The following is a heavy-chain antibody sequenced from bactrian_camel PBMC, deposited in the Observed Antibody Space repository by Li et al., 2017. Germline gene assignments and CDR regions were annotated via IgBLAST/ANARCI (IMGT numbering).Heavy chain of an antibody. CDR3: VAPLQPYSDFEPAN. Sequence: DVQLVESGGGSVQAGGSLRLSCKVSGHSRGSNCVGWYRLPPGRAPAEREGIAAIRRDGGETWYAASVKGRFTISRDSAKNTVYLQMNSLRPEDAAVYYCVAPLQPYSDFEPANWGQGTQVTVS. J-gene: IGHJ4*01. V-gene: IGHV3S32*01. D-gene: IGHD4*01. CDR1: GHSRGSNC. CDR2: IRRDGGET.